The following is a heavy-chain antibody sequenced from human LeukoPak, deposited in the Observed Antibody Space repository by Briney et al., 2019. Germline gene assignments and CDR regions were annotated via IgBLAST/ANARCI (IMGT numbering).Heavy chain of an antibody. CDR3: ERAPDSSGYYPFDY. CDR1: GGSVSSGNYY. D-gene: IGHD3-22*01. CDR2: IYYSGST. J-gene: IGHJ4*02. Sequence: SETLSLTCTVSGGSVSSGNYYWSWIRQPPGKGLDWIGYIYYSGSTNYNPSLKSRVTISVDTSKNQFSLRLSSVTAADTAVYYCERAPDSSGYYPFDYWGQGTLVTVSS. V-gene: IGHV4-61*01.